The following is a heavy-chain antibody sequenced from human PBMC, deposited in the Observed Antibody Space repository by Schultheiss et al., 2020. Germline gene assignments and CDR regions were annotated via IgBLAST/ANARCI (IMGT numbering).Heavy chain of an antibody. J-gene: IGHJ5*02. D-gene: IGHD3-10*01. Sequence: VRQTPGKGLQWVSGISWNSCTIGYADSVKGRFAIFRDNAKRSLFLQMNSLRAEDAAVYYCAKHWGTMELDPWGQGTLVTVSS. CDR2: ISWNSCTI. CDR3: AKHWGTMELDP. V-gene: IGHV3-9*01.